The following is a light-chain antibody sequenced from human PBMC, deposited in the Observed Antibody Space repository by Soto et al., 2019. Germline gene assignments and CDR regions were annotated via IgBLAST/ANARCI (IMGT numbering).Light chain of an antibody. Sequence: EIVMTQSPATLSVSPGERVTLSCRASQSVSGNLAWYQQKPGQAPRLLIDGASTRASGIPARFSGSGSGTESTLTISSLQPEDFAVYYCQQYNNWLFTFGGGTRVEIK. V-gene: IGKV3-15*01. J-gene: IGKJ4*01. CDR3: QQYNNWLFT. CDR2: GAS. CDR1: QSVSGN.